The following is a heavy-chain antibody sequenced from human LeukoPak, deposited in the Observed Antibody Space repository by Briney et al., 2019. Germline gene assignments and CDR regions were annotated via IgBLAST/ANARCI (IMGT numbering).Heavy chain of an antibody. CDR2: ISYDGSNK. Sequence: GGSLRLSCAASGFTFSSYAMHWVRQAPGKGLEWVAVISYDGSNKYYADYVKGRFTISRDNSNNSLFVQMNSLRAEDTAVYFCAKSRSGSANWALQIFDNWGQGTLVTVSS. J-gene: IGHJ4*02. CDR1: GFTFSSYA. CDR3: AKSRSGSANWALQIFDN. V-gene: IGHV3-30-3*02. D-gene: IGHD1-1*01.